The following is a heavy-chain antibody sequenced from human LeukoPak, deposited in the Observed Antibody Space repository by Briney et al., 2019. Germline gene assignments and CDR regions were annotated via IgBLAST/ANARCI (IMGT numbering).Heavy chain of an antibody. J-gene: IGHJ4*02. D-gene: IGHD2-8*02. CDR2: IKQDGSEK. Sequence: GGSLKLSCAASGFTFSGSAIHWVRQAPGKGLEWVANIKQDGSEKYYVDSVKGRFTISRDNAKNSLYLQMNSLRAEDTAVYYCARDLVRQHFDYWGQGTLVTVSS. CDR3: ARDLVRQHFDY. CDR1: GFTFSGSA. V-gene: IGHV3-7*01.